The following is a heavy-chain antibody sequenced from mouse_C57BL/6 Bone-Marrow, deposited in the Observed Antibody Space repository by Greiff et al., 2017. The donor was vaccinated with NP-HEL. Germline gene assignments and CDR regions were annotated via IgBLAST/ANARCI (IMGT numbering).Heavy chain of an antibody. D-gene: IGHD6-5*01. CDR3: ARCPYCNFDD. CDR2: IDPSDSYT. V-gene: IGHV1-59*01. Sequence: QVQLQQPGAELVRPGTSVKLSCKASGYTFTSYWMHWVKQRPGQGLEWIGVIDPSDSYTNYNQKFKGKATLTVDTSSSTAYMQLSSLTSEDSAVYYCARCPYCNFDDWGKGTTLTVSS. CDR1: GYTFTSYW. J-gene: IGHJ2*01.